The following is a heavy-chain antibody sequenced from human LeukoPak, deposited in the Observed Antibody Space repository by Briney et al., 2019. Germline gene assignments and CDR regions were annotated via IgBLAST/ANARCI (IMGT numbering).Heavy chain of an antibody. V-gene: IGHV1-69*13. J-gene: IGHJ6*02. CDR2: IIPIFGTA. Sequence: GASVKVSCKASGGTFSSYAISWVRQAPGQGLEWMGGIIPIFGTANYGQKFQGRVTITADESTSTAYMELSSLRSEDTAVYYCASHSSSWEPYYYGMDVWGQGTTVTVSS. D-gene: IGHD6-13*01. CDR3: ASHSSSWEPYYYGMDV. CDR1: GGTFSSYA.